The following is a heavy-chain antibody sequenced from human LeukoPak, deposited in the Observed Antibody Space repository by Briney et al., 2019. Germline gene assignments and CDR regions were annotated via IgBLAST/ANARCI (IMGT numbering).Heavy chain of an antibody. Sequence: SETLSLTCTVSGYSISSGYYWGWIRQPPGKGLEWIGSIYHSGSTYYNPSLKSRVTISVDTSKNQFSLKLSSVTAADTALYYCARANYYDSSGYSRGAFDIWGQGTMVTVPS. D-gene: IGHD3-22*01. CDR1: GYSISSGYY. CDR3: ARANYYDSSGYSRGAFDI. CDR2: IYHSGST. J-gene: IGHJ3*02. V-gene: IGHV4-38-2*02.